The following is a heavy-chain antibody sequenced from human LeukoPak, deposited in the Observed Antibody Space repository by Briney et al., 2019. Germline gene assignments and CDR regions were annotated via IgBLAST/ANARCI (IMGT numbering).Heavy chain of an antibody. J-gene: IGHJ6*03. CDR3: ARESPEWELPDPYYYMDV. V-gene: IGHV3-72*01. Sequence: GGSLRLSCAASGFTFSDHYMDWVRQAPGKGREWVGRTRNKANSYTTEYAASVKGRFTISRDGSKNSLYLQMNSLKTEDTAVYYCARESPEWELPDPYYYMDVWGKGTTVTVSS. CDR1: GFTFSDHY. D-gene: IGHD1-26*01. CDR2: TRNKANSYTT.